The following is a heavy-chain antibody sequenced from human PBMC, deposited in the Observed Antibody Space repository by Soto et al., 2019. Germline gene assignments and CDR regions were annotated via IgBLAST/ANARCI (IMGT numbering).Heavy chain of an antibody. CDR1: GGSISSGGYY. CDR2: ISYSGTT. D-gene: IGHD3-16*02. CDR3: ARHYVWGTDRSYYFDY. V-gene: IGHV4-31*03. Sequence: QVQLQESGPGLVKPSQTLSLTCTVSGGSISSGGYYWSWIRQHPGKGLEWIGYISYSGTTYYNPSLKSRVTISVDTSKNQFSLKLSSVTAADTALYYCARHYVWGTDRSYYFDYWGQGTLVTVSS. J-gene: IGHJ4*02.